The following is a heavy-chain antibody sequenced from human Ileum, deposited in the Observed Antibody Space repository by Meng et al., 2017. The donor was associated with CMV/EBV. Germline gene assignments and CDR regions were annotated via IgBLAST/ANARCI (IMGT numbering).Heavy chain of an antibody. CDR2: IHIGGTT. V-gene: IGHV4-4*07. CDR1: SASISRTY. CDR3: ARGYCSGATCYPYYFDY. Sequence: DSVPGLVTPSETLSLTCTFSSASISRTYWNWIRQPAGKGLESIGRIHIGGTTDYNPSLKSRVTMSVDTSKNQLSLKLTSVTAADTAVYYCARGYCSGATCYPYYFDYWGQGTLVTVSS. D-gene: IGHD2-15*01. J-gene: IGHJ4*02.